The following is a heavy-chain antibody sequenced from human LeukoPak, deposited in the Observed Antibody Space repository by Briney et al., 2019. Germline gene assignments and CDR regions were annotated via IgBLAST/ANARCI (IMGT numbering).Heavy chain of an antibody. Sequence: GASVKVSCKASGYTFTGYYMHWVRQAPGQGLEWMGWINPNSGGTNYAQKFQGRVTMTRDTSISTAYMELSRLRSDDTAVYYCARDESVAGTQFDPWGHGTLVTVSS. V-gene: IGHV1-2*02. CDR1: GYTFTGYY. D-gene: IGHD6-19*01. CDR2: INPNSGGT. CDR3: ARDESVAGTQFDP. J-gene: IGHJ5*02.